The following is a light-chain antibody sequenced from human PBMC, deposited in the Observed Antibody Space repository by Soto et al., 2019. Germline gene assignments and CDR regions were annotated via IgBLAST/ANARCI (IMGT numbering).Light chain of an antibody. CDR1: SSNIGSHP. V-gene: IGLV1-44*01. J-gene: IGLJ1*01. Sequence: QSVLTQPPSASGTPGQRVTISCSGSSSNIGSHPVNWYQQLPGTAPKLLLYGDNQRPSGVPDRFSASKSGTSASLAISGLQSDDEADYYCAAWDDSLSVYVFGTGTKLTVL. CDR3: AAWDDSLSVYV. CDR2: GDN.